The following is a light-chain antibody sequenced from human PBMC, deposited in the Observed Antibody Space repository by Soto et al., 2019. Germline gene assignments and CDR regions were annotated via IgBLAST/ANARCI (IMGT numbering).Light chain of an antibody. CDR1: QSVSNNY. Sequence: EIVLTQSPGTLSLSPGERAPLSCRARQSVSNNYLAWYQQNPGQAPRLLIYGASNRATGIPDKFSGSGSGTDFTLTISRLEPDDFAVYYCQRYGGPSWTFGQGTKVDIK. V-gene: IGKV3-20*01. CDR3: QRYGGPSWT. CDR2: GAS. J-gene: IGKJ1*01.